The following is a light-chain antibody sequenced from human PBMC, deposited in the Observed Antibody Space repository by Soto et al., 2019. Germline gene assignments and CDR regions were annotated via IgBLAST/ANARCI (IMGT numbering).Light chain of an antibody. V-gene: IGKV1-33*01. CDR1: QNINNY. CDR2: DAS. J-gene: IGKJ5*01. CDR3: QQYENLPS. Sequence: DIQTTQSPSSLSASVGDRVTITCQASQNINNYLNLYQQKPGRAPKLLIYDASNLEAGVPSRFRGSGSGTDFTFTISRLQPEDIATYYCQQYENLPSFAQGTRLEVK.